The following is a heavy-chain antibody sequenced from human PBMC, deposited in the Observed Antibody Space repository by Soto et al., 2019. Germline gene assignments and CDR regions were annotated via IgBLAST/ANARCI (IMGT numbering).Heavy chain of an antibody. D-gene: IGHD6-19*01. CDR2: ISASGGST. V-gene: IGHV3-23*01. CDR1: GFAFRSYT. Sequence: PGGSLGLSCASSGFAFRSYTMSWVRQTPGKGLEWVSSISASGGSTYYGDSLKGRFTISRDNSKNTLNLHIKSLGVEDSAVYYCAKDRGGFARGWEYYDFWGQGTQVTVSS. CDR3: AKDRGGFARGWEYYDF. J-gene: IGHJ4*02.